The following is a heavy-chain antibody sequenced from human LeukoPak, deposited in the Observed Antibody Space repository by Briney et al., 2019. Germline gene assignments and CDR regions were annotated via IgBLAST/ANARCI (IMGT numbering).Heavy chain of an antibody. CDR3: ARVNPLLAPGAFDI. J-gene: IGHJ3*02. D-gene: IGHD2-8*02. CDR2: IKQDGSEK. Sequence: PGGTLGLSCAASGFTFSRYWMSWVRQAPGKGLEWVANIKQDGSEKYYVASVKGRFTIARDNAKNSLHLQMNSLRAEDTAVYYCARVNPLLAPGAFDIWGQGTMVXVSS. V-gene: IGHV3-7*01. CDR1: GFTFSRYW.